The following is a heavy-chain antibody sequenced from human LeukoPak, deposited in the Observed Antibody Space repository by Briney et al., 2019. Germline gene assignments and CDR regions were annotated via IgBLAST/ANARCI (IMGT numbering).Heavy chain of an antibody. J-gene: IGHJ4*02. CDR2: IYYSGST. Sequence: SETLSLTCTVSSSSISSSTYYWGWIRQPPGKGLEWIGSIYYSGSTYYNPSLKSRVTISADMSKNQFSLRLSSVTAADTAVSYCARVGSGWYYFDSWGQGTLVTVSS. V-gene: IGHV4-39*01. D-gene: IGHD6-19*01. CDR1: SSSISSSTYY. CDR3: ARVGSGWYYFDS.